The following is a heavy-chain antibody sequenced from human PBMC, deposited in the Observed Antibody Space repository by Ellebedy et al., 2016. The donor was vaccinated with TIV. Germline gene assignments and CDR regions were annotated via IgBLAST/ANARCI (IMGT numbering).Heavy chain of an antibody. Sequence: GSLRLXCTVSDGTNGSYHWSWIRQSPGKGLEGLGFFHYSGTTNYNPSLKSRLSISVDTSKNQFSLNLSSVTAADTGVYYCPRTSTMVRGAFDYWGQGTLVTVSS. V-gene: IGHV4-59*01. CDR3: PRTSTMVRGAFDY. CDR1: DGTNGSYH. CDR2: FHYSGTT. D-gene: IGHD3-10*01. J-gene: IGHJ4*02.